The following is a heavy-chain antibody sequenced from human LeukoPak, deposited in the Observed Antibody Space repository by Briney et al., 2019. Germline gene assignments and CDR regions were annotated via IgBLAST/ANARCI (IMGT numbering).Heavy chain of an antibody. CDR1: GGSISSYY. J-gene: IGHJ5*02. Sequence: SETLSLTCTVSGGSISSYYWSWIRQPPRKGLEWIGYIYTSGSTNYNPSLKSRVTISVDTSKNQFSLKLSSVTAADTAVYYCARHIRSIAAAGLGGWFDPWGQGTLVTVSS. CDR3: ARHIRSIAAAGLGGWFDP. V-gene: IGHV4-4*09. D-gene: IGHD6-13*01. CDR2: IYTSGST.